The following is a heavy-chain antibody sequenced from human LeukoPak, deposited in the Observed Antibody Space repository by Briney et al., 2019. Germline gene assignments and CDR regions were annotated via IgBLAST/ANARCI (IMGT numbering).Heavy chain of an antibody. CDR3: AKWGYCSDGSCYSIVY. CDR1: GFTFSSYG. V-gene: IGHV3-30*18. D-gene: IGHD2-15*01. J-gene: IGHJ4*02. CDR2: ISYDGSNK. Sequence: GRSLRLSCAASGFTFSSYGMHWVRQAPGKGLEWVAVISYDGSNKYYADSVKGRFTISRDNSKNTLYLLMNSLRSEDTAVYYCAKWGYCSDGSCYSIVYWGQGTLVTVSS.